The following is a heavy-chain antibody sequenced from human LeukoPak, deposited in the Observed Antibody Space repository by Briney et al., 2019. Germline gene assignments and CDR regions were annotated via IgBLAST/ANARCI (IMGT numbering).Heavy chain of an antibody. J-gene: IGHJ4*02. D-gene: IGHD1-26*01. CDR3: AKIAETSGTYGQGFDY. CDR1: GFTFSSYA. CDR2: ISYDGSDK. V-gene: IGHV3-30*04. Sequence: GGSLRLSCAASGFTFSSYAMYWVRQAPGKGLEWVAVISYDGSDKFYADSVKGRFTISRDSSKNTLYLQMNSLRPEDTAVYYCAKIAETSGTYGQGFDYWGQGTLVTVSS.